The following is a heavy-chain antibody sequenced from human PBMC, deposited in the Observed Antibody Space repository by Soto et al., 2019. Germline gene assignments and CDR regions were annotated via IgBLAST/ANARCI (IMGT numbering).Heavy chain of an antibody. D-gene: IGHD2-15*01. CDR3: TSHSPEDMIRR. CDR2: ITGSGDIT. V-gene: IGHV3-23*01. Sequence: LRLSCAASGFTFTFYAMSWVRQAPGKGLQWVSGITGSGDITYYADSVKDRFTISRDNSKNTLYLQMNSLRAEDTAVYYCTSHSPEDMIRRWGQGTLVTVSS. CDR1: GFTFTFYA. J-gene: IGHJ4*02.